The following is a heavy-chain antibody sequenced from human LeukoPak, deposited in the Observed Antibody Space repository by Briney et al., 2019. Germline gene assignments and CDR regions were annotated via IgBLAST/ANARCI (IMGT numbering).Heavy chain of an antibody. Sequence: SETLSLTCTVSGGSISSDSHYWSWIRQSPGKGLEWIGYVYYSGSTNYNPPLKSRVTIADTTSKSQFSRKMTSVTAADTAIYYGARGRRVVVATYFDNWGQGTLVTVSS. CDR1: GGSISSDSHY. CDR2: VYYSGST. V-gene: IGHV4-61*01. J-gene: IGHJ4*02. CDR3: ARGRRVVVATYFDN. D-gene: IGHD2-21*01.